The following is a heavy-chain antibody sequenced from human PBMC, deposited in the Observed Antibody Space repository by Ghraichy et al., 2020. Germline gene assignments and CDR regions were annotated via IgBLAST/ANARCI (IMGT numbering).Heavy chain of an antibody. Sequence: GGSLRLSRAASGFSFGGYGMNWVRQAPGKGLEWVASISNSGDYIYYADSVRGRFTISRYNTKNSLSLQMDSLRDDDTGLYYCARELWGSGASDHWGQGTLVTVSS. D-gene: IGHD3-10*01. V-gene: IGHV3-21*01. CDR3: ARELWGSGASDH. CDR2: ISNSGDYI. J-gene: IGHJ4*02. CDR1: GFSFGGYG.